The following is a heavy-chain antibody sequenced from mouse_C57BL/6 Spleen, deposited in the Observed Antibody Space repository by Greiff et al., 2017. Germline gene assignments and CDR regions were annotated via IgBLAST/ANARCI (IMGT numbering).Heavy chain of an antibody. D-gene: IGHD1-1*01. V-gene: IGHV5-9*01. CDR3: ARHYGSSRYYAMDY. CDR2: ISGGGGNT. Sequence: DVKLVESGGGLVKPGGSLKLSCAASGFTFSSYTMSWVRQTPEKRLEWVATISGGGGNTYYPDSVKGRFTISRDNAKNTLYLQMSSLRSEDTALDYCARHYGSSRYYAMDYWGQGTSVTVSS. CDR1: GFTFSSYT. J-gene: IGHJ4*01.